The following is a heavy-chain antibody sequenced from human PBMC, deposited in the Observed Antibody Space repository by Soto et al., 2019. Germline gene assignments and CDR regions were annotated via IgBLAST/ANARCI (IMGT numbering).Heavy chain of an antibody. CDR1: GLSLSTTGVG. CDR3: VQSRWGGDCLQPYSSHSYYGVDV. V-gene: IGHV2-5*02. D-gene: IGHD2-21*02. Sequence: QITLKESGPTLVKPTQTLTLTCTFSGLSLSTTGVGVGWIRQPPGKALEWLALIYWDDDNRYSPSLKSRPTSTKDTSKNQVVLTMTNMDPVDTATYYCVQSRWGGDCLQPYSSHSYYGVDVWGQGTTVTVSS. CDR2: IYWDDDN. J-gene: IGHJ6*02.